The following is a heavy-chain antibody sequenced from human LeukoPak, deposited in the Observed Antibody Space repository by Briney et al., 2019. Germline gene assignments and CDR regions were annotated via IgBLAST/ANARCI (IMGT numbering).Heavy chain of an antibody. CDR1: AYTFTSYG. J-gene: IGHJ6*03. D-gene: IGHD1-7*01. CDR2: ISAYNGNT. V-gene: IGHV1-18*01. Sequence: ASVKVSCKASAYTFTSYGISWVRQAPGEGLEWMGWISAYNGNTNYSQKLQGRVTMTTDTSTSTAYMELRSLRSDDTAVHYCARDRELELRSWYYYMDVWGKGTTVTVSS. CDR3: ARDRELELRSWYYYMDV.